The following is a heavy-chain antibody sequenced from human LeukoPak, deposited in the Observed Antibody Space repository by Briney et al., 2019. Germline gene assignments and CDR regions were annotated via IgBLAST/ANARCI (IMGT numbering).Heavy chain of an antibody. D-gene: IGHD2-2*02. CDR1: GYTFTSYG. V-gene: IGHV1-18*01. CDR2: ISAYNGNT. CDR3: AGERLGYCSSTSCYNQGYYDSSGYILYAFDI. J-gene: IGHJ3*02. Sequence: ASVKVSCKASGYTFTSYGISWVRQAPGQGLEWMGWISAYNGNTNYAQKFQGRVTITADESTSTAYMELSSLRSEDTAVYYCAGERLGYCSSTSCYNQGYYDSSGYILYAFDIWGQGTMVTVSS.